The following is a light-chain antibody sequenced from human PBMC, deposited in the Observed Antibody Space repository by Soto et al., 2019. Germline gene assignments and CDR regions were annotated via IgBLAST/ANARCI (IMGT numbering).Light chain of an antibody. J-gene: IGKJ1*01. CDR3: LQDYNYPRT. CDR1: QDIRTV. V-gene: IGKV1-6*01. CDR2: AAS. Sequence: ALQMTQSPSSLSASVGDSVTITCRASQDIRTVLGWYQQKPGKAPKLLIYAASTLQSGVPSRFSGSGSVTDFTLTISSLQPEDFATYYCLQDYNYPRTFGQGTKVEV.